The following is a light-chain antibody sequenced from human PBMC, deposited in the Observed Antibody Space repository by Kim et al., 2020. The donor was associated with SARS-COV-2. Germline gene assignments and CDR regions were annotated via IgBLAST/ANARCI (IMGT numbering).Light chain of an antibody. V-gene: IGLV3-1*01. CDR3: QAGGRNTVI. J-gene: IGLJ2*01. CDR1: KLGDRY. CDR2: QDS. Sequence: SYELTQPPSVSVSPGQTASISCSGDKLGDRYACWYQQQPGQSPVLVIYQDSKRPSGIPERFSGSNSGNTATLTISGTQAMDEADYYCQAGGRNTVIFGGG.